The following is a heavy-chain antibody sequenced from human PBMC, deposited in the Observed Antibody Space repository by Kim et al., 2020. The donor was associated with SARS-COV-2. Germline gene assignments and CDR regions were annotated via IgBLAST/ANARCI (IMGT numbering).Heavy chain of an antibody. CDR1: GFTFDDYA. J-gene: IGHJ6*03. CDR2: ISGDGGST. D-gene: IGHD3-10*01. Sequence: GGSLRLSCAASGFTFDDYAMHWVRQAPGKGLEWVSLISGDGGSTYYADSVKGRFTISRDNSKNSLYLQMNSLRTEDTALYYCAKDTVGAYYYGSGSYYTYKNYYYYIDVWGKGTTVTVSS. V-gene: IGHV3-43*02. CDR3: AKDTVGAYYYGSGSYYTYKNYYYYIDV.